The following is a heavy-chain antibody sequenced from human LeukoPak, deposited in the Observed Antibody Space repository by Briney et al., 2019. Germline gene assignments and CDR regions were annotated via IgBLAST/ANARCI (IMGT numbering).Heavy chain of an antibody. D-gene: IGHD3-22*01. V-gene: IGHV3-30*04. CDR1: GLSFSTFP. Sequence: GGSLRLSCAASGLSFSTFPMHWVRQAPGKGLEWVAVISYDGSNKHDADSVKGRFTISRDNSKNTLYLQMNSLRAEDTAVYYCARGYDSSGYYEGPYDYWGQGTLVTVSS. CDR3: ARGYDSSGYYEGPYDY. CDR2: ISYDGSNK. J-gene: IGHJ4*02.